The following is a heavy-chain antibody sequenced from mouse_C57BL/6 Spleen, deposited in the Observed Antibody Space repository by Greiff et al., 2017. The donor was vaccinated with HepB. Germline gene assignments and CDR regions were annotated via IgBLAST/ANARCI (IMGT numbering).Heavy chain of an antibody. V-gene: IGHV1-53*01. CDR2: INPSNGGT. CDR1: GYTFTSYW. CDR3: ARRSLYYDYEGYAMDY. Sequence: VQLQQPGTELVKPGASVKLSCKASGYTFTSYWMHWVKQRPGQGLEWIGNINPSNGGTNYNEKFKSKATLTVDKSSSTAYMQLSSLTSEDSAVYYCARRSLYYDYEGYAMDYWGQGTSVTVSS. J-gene: IGHJ4*01. D-gene: IGHD2-4*01.